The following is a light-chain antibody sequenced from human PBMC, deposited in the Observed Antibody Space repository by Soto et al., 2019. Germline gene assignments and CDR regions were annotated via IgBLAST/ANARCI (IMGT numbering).Light chain of an antibody. CDR2: SNN. CDR3: AAWDDSLNDHVV. V-gene: IGLV1-44*01. CDR1: SSNIGSNT. Sequence: QSVLTQPPSASGTPGQRVTISCSGSSSNIGSNTVNWYQQLPGTAPKLPIYSNNQRPPGVPDRFSGSKSGTSASLAISGLQSEDEADYYCAAWDDSLNDHVVFGGGTKLTVL. J-gene: IGLJ2*01.